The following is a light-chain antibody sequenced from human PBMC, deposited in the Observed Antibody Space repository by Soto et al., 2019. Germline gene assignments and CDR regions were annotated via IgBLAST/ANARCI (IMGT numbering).Light chain of an antibody. V-gene: IGLV2-23*02. Sequence: QSVLTQPAPVSGSPGQSISISCTGTSSDVGKYKFVSWYQQHPGKAPKLILYEVTQRPSGVSNRFSGSKSGNTASLTISGLQAEDEGDYHCCSHAGSGTLMFGGGTKLTVL. CDR3: CSHAGSGTLM. CDR2: EVT. CDR1: SSDVGKYKF. J-gene: IGLJ3*02.